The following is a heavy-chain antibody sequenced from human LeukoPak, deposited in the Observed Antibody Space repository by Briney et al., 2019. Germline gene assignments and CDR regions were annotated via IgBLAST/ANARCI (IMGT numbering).Heavy chain of an antibody. D-gene: IGHD6-25*01. CDR1: GFTFSNCG. CDR2: ISYDGSNK. Sequence: PGRSLRLSCAASGFTFSNCGMHWVRQAPGKGLEWVALISYDGSNKYYADSVKGRFTISRDNSKNTLYLQMNSLRAEDTAIYYCAKMAAEEHWGQGTLVTVSS. J-gene: IGHJ1*01. CDR3: AKMAAEEH. V-gene: IGHV3-30*18.